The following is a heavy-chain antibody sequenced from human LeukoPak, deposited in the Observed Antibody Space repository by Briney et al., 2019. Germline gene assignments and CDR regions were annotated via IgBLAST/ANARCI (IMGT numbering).Heavy chain of an antibody. V-gene: IGHV4-4*07. D-gene: IGHD6-13*01. J-gene: IGHJ4*02. CDR1: GVSISSYY. CDR3: ARDSFSSSWYVLDY. CDR2: IYTSGST. Sequence: SETLSLTCTVSGVSISSYYWTWIRQSAGKGLEWIGRIYTSGSTYYNPSLKSRVSMSVDTSKNQFSLKLSSVTAADTAVYYCARDSFSSSWYVLDYWGQGTLVTVSS.